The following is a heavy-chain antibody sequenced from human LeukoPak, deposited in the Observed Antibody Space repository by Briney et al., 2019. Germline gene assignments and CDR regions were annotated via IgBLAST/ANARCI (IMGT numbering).Heavy chain of an antibody. J-gene: IGHJ4*02. D-gene: IGHD2-2*01. CDR3: ARGRIYVRTSHCCIIDY. V-gene: IGHV4-30-2*01. CDR2: IYHSGST. CDR1: GGSISSGGYS. Sequence: ASQTLSLTCAVSGGSISSGGYSWRWIRQPPGKGLEWIGYIYHSGSTYYNPSLKSRVTISVDRPKNQFSLKLSSVTAADTAVYYCARGRIYVRTSHCCIIDYWGQGTLVTVSS.